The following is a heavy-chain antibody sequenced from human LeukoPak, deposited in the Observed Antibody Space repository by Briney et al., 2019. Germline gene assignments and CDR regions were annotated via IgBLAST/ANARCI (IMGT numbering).Heavy chain of an antibody. CDR1: GGPISSYY. Sequence: PSETLSLTCTVSGGPISSYYWSWIRQPAGKGLEWIGRIYTSGSTTYNPSLKSRVTMSVDTSKNQFSLRLSSVTAAGTAVYYCARGGGYTSSGYRPFDYWGQGTLVTVSS. V-gene: IGHV4-4*07. CDR2: IYTSGST. CDR3: ARGGGYTSSGYRPFDY. J-gene: IGHJ4*02. D-gene: IGHD3-22*01.